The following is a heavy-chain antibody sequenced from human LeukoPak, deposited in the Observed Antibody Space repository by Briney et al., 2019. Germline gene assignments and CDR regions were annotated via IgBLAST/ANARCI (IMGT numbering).Heavy chain of an antibody. Sequence: ASVTVSCKVSGYTLTELSMHWVRQAPGKGLEWMGGFDPEDGETIYAQKFKGRVTMTEDTSTDTAYMELSSLRSEDTAVYYCARDKHCSSTSCYPDEYNWFDPWGQGTLVTVSS. CDR1: GYTLTELS. CDR2: FDPEDGET. J-gene: IGHJ5*02. D-gene: IGHD2-2*01. V-gene: IGHV1-24*01. CDR3: ARDKHCSSTSCYPDEYNWFDP.